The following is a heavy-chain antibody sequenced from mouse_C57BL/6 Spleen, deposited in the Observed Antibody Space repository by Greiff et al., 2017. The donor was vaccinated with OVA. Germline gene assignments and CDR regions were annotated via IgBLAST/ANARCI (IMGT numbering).Heavy chain of an antibody. CDR1: GYTFTSYW. CDR2: IDPSDSYT. Sequence: VQLQQSGAELVMPGASVKLSCKASGYTFTSYWMHWVKQRPGQGLEWIGEIDPSDSYTNYNQKFKGKSTLTVDKSSSTAYMQLSSLTSEDSAVYYCARRSPGSWFAYWGQGTLVTVSA. CDR3: ARRSPGSWFAY. V-gene: IGHV1-69*01. J-gene: IGHJ3*01.